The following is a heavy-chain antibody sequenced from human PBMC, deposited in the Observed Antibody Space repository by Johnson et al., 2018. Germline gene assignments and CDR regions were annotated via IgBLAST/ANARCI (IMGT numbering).Heavy chain of an antibody. CDR3: AKDDRPTLRPAAYFQH. V-gene: IGHV3-30*18. J-gene: IGHJ1*01. CDR2: ISYDESNK. Sequence: QVQLVQSGGGVVQPGRSLRLSCAASGFTFSTYAMHWVRQAPGKGLEWVSVISYDESNKDYADSVKGRFIISRDNSKNTLYLEMNSLRVEDTAGYYCAKDDRPTLRPAAYFQHWGQGTLVTVSS. D-gene: IGHD2-15*01. CDR1: GFTFSTYA.